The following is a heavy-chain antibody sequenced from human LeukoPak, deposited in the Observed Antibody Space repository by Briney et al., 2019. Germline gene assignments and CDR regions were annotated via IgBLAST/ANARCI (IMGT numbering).Heavy chain of an antibody. CDR2: IYYSGST. V-gene: IGHV4-39*01. CDR3: ARHLRNPDSGITMIVVVISPYFDY. D-gene: IGHD3-22*01. CDR1: GGSISSSSYY. J-gene: IGHJ4*02. Sequence: KPSETLSLTCTVSGGSISSSSYYWGWIRQPPGKGLEWIGSIYYSGSTYYNPSLKSRVTISVDTSKNQFSLKLSSVTAADTAVYYCARHLRNPDSGITMIVVVISPYFDYWGQGTLVTVSS.